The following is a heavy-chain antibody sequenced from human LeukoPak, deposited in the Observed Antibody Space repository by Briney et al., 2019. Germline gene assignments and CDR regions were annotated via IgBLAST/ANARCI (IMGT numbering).Heavy chain of an antibody. CDR1: GFTFDDYG. CDR2: INWNGGST. D-gene: IGHD3-22*01. J-gene: IGHJ3*02. CDR3: ARGVADYYDSSEMAGAFDI. V-gene: IGHV3-20*04. Sequence: PGGSLRLSCAASGFTFDDYGMSWVRQAPGKGLEWVSGINWNGGSTGYADSVKGRFTISRDNAKNSLYLQMNSLRAEDTALYYCARGVADYYDSSEMAGAFDIWGQGTMVTVSS.